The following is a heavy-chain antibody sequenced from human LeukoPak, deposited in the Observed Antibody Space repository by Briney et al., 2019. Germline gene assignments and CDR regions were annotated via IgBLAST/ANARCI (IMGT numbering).Heavy chain of an antibody. V-gene: IGHV4-59*01. CDR1: GGSISSYY. Sequence: SETLSLTCTVSGGSISSYYWSWIRQPPGKGLEWIGYIYYSGSTNYNPSLKSRVTISVDTSKNQFSLKLTSVTAADTAVYCCARGLTYYFDSSGYYVTDAFDIWGQGTMVTVSS. CDR2: IYYSGST. J-gene: IGHJ3*02. D-gene: IGHD3-22*01. CDR3: ARGLTYYFDSSGYYVTDAFDI.